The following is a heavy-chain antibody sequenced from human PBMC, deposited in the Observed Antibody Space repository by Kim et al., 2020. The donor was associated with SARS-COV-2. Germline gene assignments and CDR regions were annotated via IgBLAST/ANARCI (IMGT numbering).Heavy chain of an antibody. J-gene: IGHJ4*02. Sequence: SETLSLTCAVYGGSFSGYYWSWIRQPPGKGLEWIGEINHSGSTSYNPSLKSRVTISVDTSKNQFSLKLSSVTAADTAVYYCARGLGSGCYYGFWGQGTLV. D-gene: IGHD3-10*01. CDR3: ARGLGSGCYYGF. CDR2: INHSGST. CDR1: GGSFSGYY. V-gene: IGHV4-34*01.